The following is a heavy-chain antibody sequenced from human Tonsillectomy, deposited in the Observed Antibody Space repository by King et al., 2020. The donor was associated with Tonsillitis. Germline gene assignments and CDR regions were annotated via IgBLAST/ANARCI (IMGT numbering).Heavy chain of an antibody. CDR2: ISSSSSYI. CDR3: ARDGLLGSTGTTGADAFDI. V-gene: IGHV3-21*01. J-gene: IGHJ3*02. CDR1: GFTFSSYS. Sequence: VQLVESGGGLVKPGGSLRLSCAASGFTFSSYSMNWVRQAPGKGLEWVSSISSSSSYIYYADSVKGRFTISRDNAKNSLYLQMNILRAEDTAVYYCARDGLLGSTGTTGADAFDIWGQGKMVTVSS. D-gene: IGHD4-17*01.